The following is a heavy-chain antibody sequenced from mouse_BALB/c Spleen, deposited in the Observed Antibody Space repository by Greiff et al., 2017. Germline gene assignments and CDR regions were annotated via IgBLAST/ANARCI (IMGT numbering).Heavy chain of an antibody. Sequence: EVKLMESGGGLVQPGGSRKLSCAASGFTFSDYGMAWVRQAPGKGPEWVAFISNLAYSIYYADTVTGRFTISRENAKNTLYLEMSSLRSEDTAMYYCARGGSLLREGFAYWGQGTLVTVSA. CDR1: GFTFSDYG. J-gene: IGHJ3*01. CDR2: ISNLAYSI. D-gene: IGHD1-2*01. V-gene: IGHV5-15*02. CDR3: ARGGSLLREGFAY.